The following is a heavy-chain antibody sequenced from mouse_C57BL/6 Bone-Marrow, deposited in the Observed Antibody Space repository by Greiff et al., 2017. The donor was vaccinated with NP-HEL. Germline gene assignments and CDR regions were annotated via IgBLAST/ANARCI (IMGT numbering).Heavy chain of an antibody. V-gene: IGHV5-6*01. CDR3: ARHAYGSSYVY. Sequence: EVKLMESGGDLVKPGGSLKLSCAASGFTFSSYGMSWVRQTPDKRLEWVATISSGGSYTYYPDSVKGRFTISRDNAKNTLYLQMSSLKSEDTAMYYCARHAYGSSYVYWGQGTTLTVSS. D-gene: IGHD1-1*01. J-gene: IGHJ2*01. CDR1: GFTFSSYG. CDR2: ISSGGSYT.